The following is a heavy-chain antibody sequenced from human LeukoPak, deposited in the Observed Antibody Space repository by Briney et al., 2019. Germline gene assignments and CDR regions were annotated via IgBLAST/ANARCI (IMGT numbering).Heavy chain of an antibody. Sequence: SETLSLTCTVSGGSISSSSYYWGWIRQPPGKGLEWIGRIYYGGSTYYNPSLKSRATISVDTSKNQFSLKLSSVTVADTAVYYCALKPAYYDSSGSTDYWGKGTLVTVSS. J-gene: IGHJ4*02. V-gene: IGHV4-39*01. CDR1: GGSISSSSYY. CDR2: IYYGGST. CDR3: ALKPAYYDSSGSTDY. D-gene: IGHD3-22*01.